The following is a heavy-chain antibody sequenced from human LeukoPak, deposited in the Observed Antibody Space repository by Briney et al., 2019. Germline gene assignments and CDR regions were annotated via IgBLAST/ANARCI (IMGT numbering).Heavy chain of an antibody. CDR1: GFAFSRYW. CDR3: AKQSSSWYGSFDY. V-gene: IGHV3-74*01. J-gene: IGHJ4*02. Sequence: GGSLRLSCAASGFAFSRYWMHWVRQAPGEGLLWVSRINSDGYTIYADSVKGRFTISRDNSKNTLYLQMNSLRAEDTAVYYCAKQSSSWYGSFDYWGQGTLVTVSS. CDR2: INSDGYT. D-gene: IGHD6-13*01.